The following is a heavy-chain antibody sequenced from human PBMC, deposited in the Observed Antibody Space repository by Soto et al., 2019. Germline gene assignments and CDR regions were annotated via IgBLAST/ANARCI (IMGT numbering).Heavy chain of an antibody. CDR2: ISFDGNVK. D-gene: IGHD3-9*01. Sequence: QVQLVQSGGGVVQPGRSLRLSCAASGFTFSRNAMYWVRQAPGKGLEWVAVISFDGNVKYYADSVKGRFTISRDNSKNALYLQMRSLRAEDTALYYCVRDRGWTTGTGTGYFDYWGQGTLVTVSS. CDR1: GFTFSRNA. J-gene: IGHJ4*02. V-gene: IGHV3-30*03. CDR3: VRDRGWTTGTGTGYFDY.